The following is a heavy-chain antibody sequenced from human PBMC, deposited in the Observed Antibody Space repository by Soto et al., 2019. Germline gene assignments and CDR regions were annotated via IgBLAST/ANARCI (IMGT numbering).Heavy chain of an antibody. Sequence: QVQLVESGGGVVQPGRSLRLSCAASGFTFSTYDMHWVRQAPGKGLEGVAVISSDGSNEYYADSVKGRFTISRDNSQNTLYVQMNSLRAEDTAVYYCAKDLGDSSADDGADYWGQGTLVTVSS. CDR1: GFTFSTYD. J-gene: IGHJ4*02. CDR2: ISSDGSNE. V-gene: IGHV3-30*18. CDR3: AKDLGDSSADDGADY. D-gene: IGHD6-25*01.